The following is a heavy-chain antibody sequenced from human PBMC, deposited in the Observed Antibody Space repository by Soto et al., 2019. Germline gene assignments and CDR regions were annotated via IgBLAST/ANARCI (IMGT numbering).Heavy chain of an antibody. CDR1: GGTFSTYG. CDR2: IIPNFGTP. D-gene: IGHD6-13*01. Sequence: QVQLVQPGAEVKKPGSSVKVSCKSSGGTFSTYGINWVRQAPGQGLEWMGMIIPNFGTPTYAQKFRGRVSITADESTSTAYMELSSLTSDDTAFYYCARDGSSSSYDFWGQGTLVTVSS. CDR3: ARDGSSSSYDF. J-gene: IGHJ4*02. V-gene: IGHV1-69*18.